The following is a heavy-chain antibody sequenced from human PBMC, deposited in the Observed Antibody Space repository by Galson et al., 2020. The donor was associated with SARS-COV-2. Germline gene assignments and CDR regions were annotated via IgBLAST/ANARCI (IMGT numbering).Heavy chain of an antibody. CDR3: VRVFSGTVGLDC. Sequence: GGSLRLSCAASGFTFSSHSMYWVRQAPGKGPEFVSYMNNDGSRIKYADSVKGRFTISRDNATNTLYLQMNSLRVEDTALYCCVRVFSGTVGLDCWGQGTLVTVSS. V-gene: IGHV3-74*01. CDR2: MNNDGSRI. J-gene: IGHJ4*02. D-gene: IGHD1-26*01. CDR1: GFTFSSHS.